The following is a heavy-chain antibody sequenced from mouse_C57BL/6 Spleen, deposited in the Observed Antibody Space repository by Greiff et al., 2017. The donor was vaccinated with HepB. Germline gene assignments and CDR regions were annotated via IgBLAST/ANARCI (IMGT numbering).Heavy chain of an antibody. J-gene: IGHJ4*01. CDR1: GFNIKDDY. V-gene: IGHV14-4*01. D-gene: IGHD1-1*01. Sequence: EVQLQQSGAELVRPGASVKLSCTASGFNIKDDYMHWVKQRPEQGLEWIGWIDPENGDTEYASKFQGKATITEDTSSNTAYLQISSLTPEDTAVYYCTIYYGSSLRGYYAMDYWGPGTSVTVSS. CDR2: IDPENGDT. CDR3: TIYYGSSLRGYYAMDY.